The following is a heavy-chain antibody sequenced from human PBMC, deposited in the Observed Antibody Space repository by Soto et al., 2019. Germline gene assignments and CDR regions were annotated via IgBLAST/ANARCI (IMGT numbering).Heavy chain of an antibody. CDR3: ARLLNYHDSSGYPLDYYYYGMDV. D-gene: IGHD3-22*01. CDR1: GYSFTSYW. CDR2: IDPSDSYT. V-gene: IGHV5-10-1*01. Sequence: PGESLKISCXGSGYSFTSYWISWVRQMPGKGLEWMGRIDPSDSYTNYSPSFQGHVTISADESISTAYLQWSSLKASDTAMYYCARLLNYHDSSGYPLDYYYYGMDVWGQGTTVTVSS. J-gene: IGHJ6*02.